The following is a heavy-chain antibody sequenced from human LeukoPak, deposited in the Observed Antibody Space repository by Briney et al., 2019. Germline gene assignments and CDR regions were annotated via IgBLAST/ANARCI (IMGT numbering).Heavy chain of an antibody. CDR2: ISYDGSNK. J-gene: IGHJ3*02. CDR3: ARVSSAVDAFDI. CDR1: GFTFSSYA. Sequence: GGSLRLSCAASGFTFSSYAMHWVRQAPGKGLEWVAVISYDGSNKYYADSVKGRFTISRDNSKNTLYLQMNSLRAEDTAVYYCARVSSAVDAFDIWGQGTMVTVSS. D-gene: IGHD6-25*01. V-gene: IGHV3-30-3*01.